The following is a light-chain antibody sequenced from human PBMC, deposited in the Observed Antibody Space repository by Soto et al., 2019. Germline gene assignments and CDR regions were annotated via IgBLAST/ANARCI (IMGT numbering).Light chain of an antibody. V-gene: IGLV2-14*01. CDR3: SSHTSYSTRV. Sequence: QPVLTQPASVSGSPGQSIAISCTGTSSDVGGYNYVSWYQQHPGKAPKLMIHEVSNRPSGVSDRFSGSKSGNTASLTISGLQADDEADYYCSSHTSYSTRVFGNGTKVTVL. CDR2: EVS. CDR1: SSDVGGYNY. J-gene: IGLJ1*01.